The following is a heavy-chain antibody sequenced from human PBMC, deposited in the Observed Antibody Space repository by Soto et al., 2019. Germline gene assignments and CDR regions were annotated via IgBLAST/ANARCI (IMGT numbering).Heavy chain of an antibody. CDR2: IHGGDSNT. Sequence: GESLKISCKGSGYMFTNYWIGWVHQMPGKGLEWMGIIHGGDSNTRYSPSFDGQVTISTDKSINTAYLQWSSLKASDTAMYYCARRVTSSTGWDYWGQGTLVTVSS. CDR3: ARRVTSSTGWDY. J-gene: IGHJ4*02. D-gene: IGHD6-19*01. CDR1: GYMFTNYW. V-gene: IGHV5-51*07.